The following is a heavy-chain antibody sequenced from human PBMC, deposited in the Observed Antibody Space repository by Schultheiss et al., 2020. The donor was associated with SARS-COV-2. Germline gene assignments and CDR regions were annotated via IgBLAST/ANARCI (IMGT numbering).Heavy chain of an antibody. CDR3: AKDHSNWGLF. CDR1: GFAFSSYV. CDR2: ISESGAST. V-gene: IGHV3-23*01. Sequence: GGSLRLSCAASGFAFSSYVLHWVRRAPGKGPEWVSGISESGASTYYVDSVRGRFTISRDSSKNTLYLQMNSLRAEDTAVYYCAKDHSNWGLFWGQGTLVTVSS. D-gene: IGHD7-27*01. J-gene: IGHJ4*02.